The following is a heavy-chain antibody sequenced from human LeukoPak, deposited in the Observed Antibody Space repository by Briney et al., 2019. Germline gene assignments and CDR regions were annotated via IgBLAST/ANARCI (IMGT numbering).Heavy chain of an antibody. CDR2: ISSSSSYI. D-gene: IGHD7-27*01. CDR3: ATGPWGEFDP. CDR1: GFTFSSYS. V-gene: IGHV3-21*01. Sequence: GALRLSCAASGFTFSSYSMNWVRQAPGKGLEWVSSISSSSSYIYYADSVKGRFTISRDNAKNSLYMQMNSLRAEDTAVYYCATGPWGEFDPWGQGTLVTVSS. J-gene: IGHJ5*02.